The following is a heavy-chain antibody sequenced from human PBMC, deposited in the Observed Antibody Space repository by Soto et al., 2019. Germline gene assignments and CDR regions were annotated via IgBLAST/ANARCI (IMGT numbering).Heavy chain of an antibody. CDR1: GYTFTSYG. D-gene: IGHD6-25*01. CDR2: ISAYNGNT. Sequence: GPSVKVSCKASGYTFTSYGISWVRQAPGQGLEWMGWISAYNGNTNYAQKLQGRVTMTTDTSTSTAYMELRSLRSDDTAVYYCARVKITAPRGWYFDLWGRGTLVTVSS. V-gene: IGHV1-18*01. CDR3: ARVKITAPRGWYFDL. J-gene: IGHJ2*01.